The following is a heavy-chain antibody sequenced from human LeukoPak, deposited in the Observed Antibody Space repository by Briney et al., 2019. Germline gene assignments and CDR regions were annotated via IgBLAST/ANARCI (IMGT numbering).Heavy chain of an antibody. J-gene: IGHJ5*02. CDR2: ISYDGSNK. Sequence: GGSPRLSCAASGFTFSSYAMHWVRQAPGKGLEWVAVISYDGSNKYYADSVKGRFTISRDNSKNTLYLQMNSLRAEDTAVYYCARGPLWFGETYNWFDPWGQGTLVTVSS. D-gene: IGHD3-10*01. CDR3: ARGPLWFGETYNWFDP. CDR1: GFTFSSYA. V-gene: IGHV3-30*04.